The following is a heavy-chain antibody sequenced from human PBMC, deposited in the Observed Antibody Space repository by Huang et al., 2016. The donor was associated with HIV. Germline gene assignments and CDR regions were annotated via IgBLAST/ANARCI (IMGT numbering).Heavy chain of an antibody. CDR3: ARKHDLWRGRMFAISYFDV. D-gene: IGHD3-3*01. CDR2: VDSTGKM. V-gene: IGHV4-39*01. CDR1: GGSIYTGRYY. Sequence: QMRFQESGPGLVKPSGTLSLTCNVSGGSIYTGRYYGGWIRQPPGKGLVWVGSVDSTGKMHDEPSRKGRLTMAADTSKNQFSLSLSSVTSADTAIYDCARKHDLWRGRMFAISYFDVWGRGTLVTVAS. J-gene: IGHJ2*01.